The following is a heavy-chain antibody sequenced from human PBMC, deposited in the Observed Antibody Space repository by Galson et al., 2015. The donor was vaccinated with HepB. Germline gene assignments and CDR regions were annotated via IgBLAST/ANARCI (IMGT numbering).Heavy chain of an antibody. CDR1: GFTFRNYA. Sequence: SLRLSCAASGFTFRNYAMHWVRQAPGKGLEWVALISTDGNNKYYGDSVKGRFSISRDNSKNTLYLQMSSLRHDDTAVYYCARERTQIILALGCWGQGTQVTVSS. V-gene: IGHV3-30*03. D-gene: IGHD3-3*01. CDR3: ARERTQIILALGC. CDR2: ISTDGNNK. J-gene: IGHJ4*02.